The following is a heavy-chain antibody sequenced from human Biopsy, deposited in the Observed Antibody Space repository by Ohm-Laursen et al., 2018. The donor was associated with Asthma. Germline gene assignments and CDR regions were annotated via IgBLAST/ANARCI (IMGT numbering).Heavy chain of an antibody. J-gene: IGHJ1*01. CDR2: IKHDGTEK. Sequence: SLRLSCTASGFTFGDYWMGWVRQVPGKGLEWVANIKHDGTEKNHVDSLKGRFTISRDNAKNSLYLQMNSLRAEDMAVYYCARTFHFWSPYHAEHYQLWGQGTLVTVSS. CDR3: ARTFHFWSPYHAEHYQL. D-gene: IGHD3-3*02. CDR1: GFTFGDYW. V-gene: IGHV3-7*01.